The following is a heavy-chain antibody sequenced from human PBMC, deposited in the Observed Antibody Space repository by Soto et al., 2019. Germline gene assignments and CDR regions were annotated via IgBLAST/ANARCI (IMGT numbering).Heavy chain of an antibody. Sequence: QVQLVQSGAEVKKPGASVKVSCKASGYTFTSYGISWVRQAPGQGLEWMGWISAYNGNTNYAQKLQGRVTMTTDTSTSKAYMELRSLRSDDTAVYYCARDRTLAVAGTRYYYGMDVWGQGTTVTVSS. CDR3: ARDRTLAVAGTRYYYGMDV. CDR1: GYTFTSYG. D-gene: IGHD6-19*01. V-gene: IGHV1-18*01. J-gene: IGHJ6*02. CDR2: ISAYNGNT.